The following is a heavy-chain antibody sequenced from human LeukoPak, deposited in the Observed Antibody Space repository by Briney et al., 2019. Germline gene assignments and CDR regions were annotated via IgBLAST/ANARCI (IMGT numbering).Heavy chain of an antibody. D-gene: IGHD5-24*01. V-gene: IGHV3-30*04. CDR2: ISYDGSNK. CDR1: GFTFSSYA. CDR3: ARAGRDGYNFHY. Sequence: GGSLRLSCAASGFTFSSYAMHWVRQAPGKGLEWVAVISYDGSNKYYADSVKGRFTISRDNSKNTLYLQMNSLRAEDTAVYYCARAGRDGYNFHYWGQGTLVTVSS. J-gene: IGHJ4*02.